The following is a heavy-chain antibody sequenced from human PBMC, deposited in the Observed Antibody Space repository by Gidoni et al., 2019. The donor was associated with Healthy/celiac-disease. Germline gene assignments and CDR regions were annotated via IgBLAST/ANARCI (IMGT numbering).Heavy chain of an antibody. D-gene: IGHD5-12*01. V-gene: IGHV3-73*01. Sequence: EVQLVESGGGLVQPGGSLKLSCAASGFTFRGSAMHWVRQASGKGLEWVGRIRSKANSYATAYAASVKGRFTISRDDSKNTAYLQMNSLKTEDTAVYYCTRIGYSGYDYWEFDYWGQGTLVTVSS. CDR1: GFTFRGSA. J-gene: IGHJ4*02. CDR3: TRIGYSGYDYWEFDY. CDR2: IRSKANSYAT.